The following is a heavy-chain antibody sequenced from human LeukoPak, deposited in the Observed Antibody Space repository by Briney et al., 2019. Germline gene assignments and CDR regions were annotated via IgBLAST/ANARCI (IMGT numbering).Heavy chain of an antibody. Sequence: PSETLSLTCTVSGGSISSSSYYWGWIRQPPGKGLEWIGSIYYSGSTYYNPSLKSRVTISVDTSKNQFSLKLSSVTAADTAVYYCARGKSGGRWFGTYYFDYWGQGTLVTVSS. CDR1: GGSISSSSYY. D-gene: IGHD3-10*01. CDR3: ARGKSGGRWFGTYYFDY. J-gene: IGHJ4*02. V-gene: IGHV4-39*01. CDR2: IYYSGST.